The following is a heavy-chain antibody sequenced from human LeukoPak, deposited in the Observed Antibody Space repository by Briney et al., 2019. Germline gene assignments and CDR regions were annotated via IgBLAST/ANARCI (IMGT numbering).Heavy chain of an antibody. D-gene: IGHD3-10*01. CDR2: ISSSGSTI. J-gene: IGHJ3*02. CDR1: GFTFSSYE. V-gene: IGHV3-48*03. Sequence: GGSLRLSCAASGFTFSSYEMNWVRQAPGKGLEWVSYISSSGSTIYYADSVKGRFTISRDNAKNSLYLQMNSLRAEDTAVYYCARAQLLWFGEPRTFDIWGQGTMVTVSS. CDR3: ARAQLLWFGEPRTFDI.